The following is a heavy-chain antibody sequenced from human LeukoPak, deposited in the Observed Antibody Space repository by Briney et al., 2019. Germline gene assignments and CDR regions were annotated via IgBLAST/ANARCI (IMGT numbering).Heavy chain of an antibody. D-gene: IGHD2-8*01. CDR2: ISGSGSAI. V-gene: IGHV3-48*03. CDR1: GFTFSSYE. CDR3: ARGTNADY. J-gene: IGHJ4*02. Sequence: PGGSLRLSCAASGFTFSSYEINWVRQAPGKGLEWVSYISGSGSAISYADSVKGRFTISRDNAKNSLYLQMNSLRAEDTAVYYCARGTNADYWGQGTLVTVSS.